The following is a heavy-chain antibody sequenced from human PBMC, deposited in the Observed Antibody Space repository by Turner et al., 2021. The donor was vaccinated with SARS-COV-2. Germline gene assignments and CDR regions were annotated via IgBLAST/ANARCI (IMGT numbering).Heavy chain of an antibody. D-gene: IGHD2-2*01. V-gene: IGHV3-30-3*01. CDR3: AREKGYCSSTRCYPAEYFQH. Sequence: QVQLVESGGGVAQPGMSLRLSFAASGFTFGGYFMHWVRQAPDKGLEWVAGISKDGNTENYADSVQGRFTISRDNSKNTLYLQMNSLRAEDTAVYYCAREKGYCSSTRCYPAEYFQHWGQGTLVTVSS. CDR1: GFTFGGYF. CDR2: ISKDGNTE. J-gene: IGHJ1*01.